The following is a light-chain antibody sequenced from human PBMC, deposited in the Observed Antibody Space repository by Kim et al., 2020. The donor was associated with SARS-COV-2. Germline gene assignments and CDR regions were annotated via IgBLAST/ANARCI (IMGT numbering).Light chain of an antibody. Sequence: APGKAARITGGGNNNGRKNVQWYQQKPGQAPVLVMFYDTYRPAGIPERFSGANSGNTATLTISRVEAGNEADYYCQVWDISSDHWVFGGGTQLTFL. J-gene: IGLJ3*02. V-gene: IGLV3-21*04. CDR3: QVWDISSDHWV. CDR2: YDT. CDR1: NNGRKN.